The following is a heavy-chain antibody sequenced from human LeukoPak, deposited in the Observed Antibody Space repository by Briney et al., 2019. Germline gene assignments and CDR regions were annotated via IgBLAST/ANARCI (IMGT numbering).Heavy chain of an antibody. D-gene: IGHD2-8*01. CDR3: AKDPYCTNGVCYTGYYYGMDV. CDR2: ISGSGGST. J-gene: IGHJ6*02. Sequence: GGSLRLSCAASGFTFSSYAMSWVRQAPGKGLEWVSAISGSGGSTYYADSVKGRFTISRDNSKNTLYLQMNSLRAEDTAVYYCAKDPYCTNGVCYTGYYYGMDVWGQGATVTVSS. V-gene: IGHV3-23*01. CDR1: GFTFSSYA.